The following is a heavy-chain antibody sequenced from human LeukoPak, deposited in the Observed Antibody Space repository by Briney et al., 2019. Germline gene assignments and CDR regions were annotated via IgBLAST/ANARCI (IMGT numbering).Heavy chain of an antibody. V-gene: IGHV1-46*01. CDR2: IDPSGGST. J-gene: IGHJ4*02. Sequence: ASVKVSCKASGYTFIAYYMHWVRQAPGQGLEWMGLIDPSGGSTSYAQNFQGRVTMTRDTSTSTVYMELSSLGSEDTAVYYCARGGYSGNYWTRAFDYWGQGTLVTVSS. CDR1: GYTFIAYY. CDR3: ARGGYSGNYWTRAFDY. D-gene: IGHD1-26*01.